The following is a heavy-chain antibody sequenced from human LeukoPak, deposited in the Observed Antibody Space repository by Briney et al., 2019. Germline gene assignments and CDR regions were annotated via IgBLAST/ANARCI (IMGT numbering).Heavy chain of an antibody. CDR1: GYTFTGYY. Sequence: ASVKVSCKASGYTFTGYYMHWVRQAPGQGLEWMGWINPNSGGTNYAQKFQGRVTMTRDTSISTAYMELSRLRSDDTVVYYCARDKEEEWELLPSTIDYWGQGTLVTVSS. CDR3: ARDKEEEWELLPSTIDY. J-gene: IGHJ4*02. D-gene: IGHD1-26*01. CDR2: INPNSGGT. V-gene: IGHV1-2*02.